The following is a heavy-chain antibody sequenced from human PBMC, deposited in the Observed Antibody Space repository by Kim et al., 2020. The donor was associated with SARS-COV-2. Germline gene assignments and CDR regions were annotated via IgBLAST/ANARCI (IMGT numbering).Heavy chain of an antibody. J-gene: IGHJ4*02. D-gene: IGHD1-7*01. CDR2: IIPILGIA. CDR3: ARVELRARRNDY. CDR1: GGTFSSYA. Sequence: SVKVSCKASGGTFSSYAISWVRQAPGQGLEWMGRIIPILGIANYAQKFQGRVTITADKSTSTAYMELSSLRSEDTAVYYCARVELRARRNDYWGQGTLVTVSS. V-gene: IGHV1-69*04.